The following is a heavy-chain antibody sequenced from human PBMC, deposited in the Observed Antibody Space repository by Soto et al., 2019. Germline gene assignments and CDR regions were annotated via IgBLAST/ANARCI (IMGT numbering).Heavy chain of an antibody. Sequence: ASVKVSCKASGYTFTGYYMHWVRQATGQGLEWMGWMNPNSGNTGYAQKFQGRVTMTRNTSISTAYMELRSLRSDDTAVYYCAREDPRPSTAAATYYYYGMDVWGQGTTVTVSS. V-gene: IGHV1-8*02. D-gene: IGHD2-15*01. J-gene: IGHJ6*02. CDR1: GYTFTGYY. CDR2: MNPNSGNT. CDR3: AREDPRPSTAAATYYYYGMDV.